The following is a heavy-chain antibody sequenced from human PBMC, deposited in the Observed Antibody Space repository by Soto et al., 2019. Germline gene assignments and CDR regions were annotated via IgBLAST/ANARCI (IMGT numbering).Heavy chain of an antibody. CDR3: AKDHFPPVYPIRPLILMDV. Sequence: GGSLRLSCAASGFTFSSYAMSWVRQAPGKGLEWVSAISGSGGSTYYADSVKGRFTISRDNSKNTLYLQMNSLRAEDTAVYYCAKDHFPPVYPIRPLILMDVWGKGTTVTVSS. CDR2: ISGSGGST. J-gene: IGHJ6*04. CDR1: GFTFSSYA. V-gene: IGHV3-23*01. D-gene: IGHD3-3*02.